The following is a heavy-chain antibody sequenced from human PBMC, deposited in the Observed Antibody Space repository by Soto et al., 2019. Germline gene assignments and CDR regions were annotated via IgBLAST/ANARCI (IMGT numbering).Heavy chain of an antibody. V-gene: IGHV1-69*06. CDR2: IIPIFGTA. D-gene: IGHD3-22*01. J-gene: IGHJ4*02. CDR3: AIEEYYYDSSGYYSTDY. Sequence: SVKVSCKASGGTFSSYAISWVRQAPGQGLEWMGGIIPIFGTATYAQKFQGRVTITADKSTSTAYMELSSLRSEDTAVYYCAIEEYYYDSSGYYSTDYWGQGTLVTVSS. CDR1: GGTFSSYA.